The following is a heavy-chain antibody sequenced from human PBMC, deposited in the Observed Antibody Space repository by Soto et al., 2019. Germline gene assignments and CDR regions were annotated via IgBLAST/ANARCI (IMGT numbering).Heavy chain of an antibody. CDR1: GFTFSSYA. Sequence: GGSLRLSCAASGFTFSSYAMSWVRQAPGKGLEWVSAISGSGGSTYYADSVKGRFTISRDNSKNTLYLQMNSLRAEDTAVYYCAKRGGSREIREYYYGMDVWGQGTTVTVSS. CDR3: AKRGGSREIREYYYGMDV. D-gene: IGHD1-26*01. CDR2: ISGSGGST. V-gene: IGHV3-23*01. J-gene: IGHJ6*02.